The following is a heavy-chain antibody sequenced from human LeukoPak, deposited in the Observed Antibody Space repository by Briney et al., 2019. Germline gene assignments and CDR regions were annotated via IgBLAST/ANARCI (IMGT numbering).Heavy chain of an antibody. D-gene: IGHD3-22*01. CDR2: INPSGGST. V-gene: IGHV1-46*01. J-gene: IGHJ4*02. CDR3: ARGRSPGYYDSSGYHSPLGN. CDR1: GYTFTSYY. Sequence: ASVKVSCKASGYTFTSYYMHWVRQAPGQGLEWMGIINPSGGSTSYAQKFQGRVTMTRDTSTSTVYMELSSLRSEDTAVYYCARGRSPGYYDSSGYHSPLGNWGQGTLVTVSS.